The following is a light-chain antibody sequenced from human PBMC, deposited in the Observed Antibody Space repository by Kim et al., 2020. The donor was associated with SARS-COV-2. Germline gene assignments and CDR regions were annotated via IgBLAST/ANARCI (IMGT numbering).Light chain of an antibody. Sequence: SSELTQDPAVSVALGQTVRITCQGDSLRYYCPSWYQQKPGQAPLLVIYRKDNRPSGIPDRFSGSSSGHTASLTITGAQAEDEADYYCQSRDTSGNHLVFGGGTQLTVL. CDR2: RKD. CDR3: QSRDTSGNHLV. CDR1: SLRYYC. J-gene: IGLJ2*01. V-gene: IGLV3-19*01.